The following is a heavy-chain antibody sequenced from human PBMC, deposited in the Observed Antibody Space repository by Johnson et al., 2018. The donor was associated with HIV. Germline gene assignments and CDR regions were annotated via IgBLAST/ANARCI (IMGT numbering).Heavy chain of an antibody. V-gene: IGHV3-66*02. D-gene: IGHD5-18*01. CDR3: VRDGRDLVTRGSFDI. J-gene: IGHJ3*02. Sequence: VQLVESGGGLVQPGGSLRLSCAASGITVSANYMSWVRQAPGKGLQWVSLLFTIGDTSYADSVRGRFTISRDNSKNMVYLQMNSLRPEDTAVYYCVRDGRDLVTRGSFDIWGQGTEVTVSS. CDR1: GITVSANY. CDR2: LFTIGDT.